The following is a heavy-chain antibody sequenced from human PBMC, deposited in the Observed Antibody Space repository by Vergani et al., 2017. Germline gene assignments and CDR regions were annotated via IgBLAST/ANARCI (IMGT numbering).Heavy chain of an antibody. CDR2: IYHSGST. CDR3: ARHIAVAGLDY. J-gene: IGHJ4*02. Sequence: QLQLQESGPGLVKPSETLSLTCAVSGYSISSGYYWGWIRQPPGKGLEWIGSIYHSGSTYYNPSLKSRVTISVDTSKNQFSLKLSSVTAADTAVYYCARHIAVAGLDYWGQGTLVTVSS. CDR1: GYSISSGYY. V-gene: IGHV4-38-2*01. D-gene: IGHD6-19*01.